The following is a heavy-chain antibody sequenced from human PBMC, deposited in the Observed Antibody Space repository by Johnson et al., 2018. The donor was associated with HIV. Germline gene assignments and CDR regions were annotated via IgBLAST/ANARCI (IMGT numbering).Heavy chain of an antibody. D-gene: IGHD3-10*01. CDR3: ARPPPWFGEGIGAFDI. V-gene: IGHV3-30-3*01. J-gene: IGHJ3*02. Sequence: QVQLVESGGGVVQPGRSLRLSCAASGITFSSYAMHWVRQAPGKGLEWVAVISYDGSNKYYADSVKGRFTIARDNSKNTLYLQMNSLRAEDTAVYYCARPPPWFGEGIGAFDIWGQGTMVTVSS. CDR1: GITFSSYA. CDR2: ISYDGSNK.